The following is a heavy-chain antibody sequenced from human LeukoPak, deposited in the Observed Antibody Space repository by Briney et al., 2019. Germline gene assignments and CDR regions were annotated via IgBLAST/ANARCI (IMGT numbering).Heavy chain of an antibody. Sequence: GGSLRLSCAASGFTFSSYWMSWVRQAPGKGLEWVANIKQDGSEKYYVDSVKGRFTISRDNAKNSLYLQMNCLRAEDTAVYYCARGPQGATLRPYYYYYYMDVWGKGTTVTVSS. V-gene: IGHV3-7*01. CDR2: IKQDGSEK. J-gene: IGHJ6*03. CDR1: GFTFSSYW. CDR3: ARGPQGATLRPYYYYYYMDV. D-gene: IGHD5-24*01.